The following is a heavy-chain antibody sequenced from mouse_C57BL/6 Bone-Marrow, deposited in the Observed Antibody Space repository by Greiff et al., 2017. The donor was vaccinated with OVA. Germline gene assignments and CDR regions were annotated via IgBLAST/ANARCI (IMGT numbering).Heavy chain of an antibody. CDR2: ISYDGSN. Sequence: EVQVVESGPGLVKPSQSLSLTCSVTGYSITSGYYWNWIRQFPGNKLEWMGYISYDGSNNYNPSLKNRISITRDTSKNQFFLKLNSVTTEDTATYYCAREGTGAPFAYWGQGTLVTVSA. V-gene: IGHV3-6*01. CDR1: GYSITSGYY. J-gene: IGHJ3*01. D-gene: IGHD4-1*01. CDR3: AREGTGAPFAY.